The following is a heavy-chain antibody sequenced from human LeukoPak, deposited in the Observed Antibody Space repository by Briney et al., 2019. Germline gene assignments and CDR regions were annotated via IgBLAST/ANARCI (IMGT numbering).Heavy chain of an antibody. Sequence: ASVKVSCKASGGTFSSYAISWVRQAPGQGLEWMGGIIPIFGTANYAQKFQGRVTITADGSTSTAYMELSSLRSEDTAVYYCARSVGATLGYYFDYWGQGTLVTVSS. D-gene: IGHD1-26*01. V-gene: IGHV1-69*13. CDR3: ARSVGATLGYYFDY. CDR2: IIPIFGTA. J-gene: IGHJ4*02. CDR1: GGTFSSYA.